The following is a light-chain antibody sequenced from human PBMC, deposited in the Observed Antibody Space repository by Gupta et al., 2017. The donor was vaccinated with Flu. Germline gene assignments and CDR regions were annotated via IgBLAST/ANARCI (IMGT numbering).Light chain of an antibody. CDR3: QSYDSSLSGWV. CDR1: SSNIGAGYD. CDR2: GNS. V-gene: IGLV1-40*01. Sequence: QSVLPHPPSVSGAPGLRVTIACTGGSSNIGAGYDVHWYQQLPGTAPKLLIYGNSNRPSGVPDRFSGSKSGTSASLAITGLQAEDEADYYCQSYDSSLSGWVFGGGTKLTVL. J-gene: IGLJ2*01.